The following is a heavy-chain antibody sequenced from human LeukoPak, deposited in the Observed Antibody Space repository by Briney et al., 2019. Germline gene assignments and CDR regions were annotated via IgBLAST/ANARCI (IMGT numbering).Heavy chain of an antibody. D-gene: IGHD3/OR15-3a*01. CDR2: IYYSGST. CDR1: GFTFSKAW. CDR3: ARHPNRGLFDY. V-gene: IGHV4-39*01. Sequence: PGGSLRLSCAVSGFTFSKAWMSWVRQAPGKGLEWIGSIYYSGSTYYNPSLKSRVTISVDTSKNQFSLKLSSVTAADTAVYYCARHPNRGLFDYWGQGTLVTVSS. J-gene: IGHJ4*02.